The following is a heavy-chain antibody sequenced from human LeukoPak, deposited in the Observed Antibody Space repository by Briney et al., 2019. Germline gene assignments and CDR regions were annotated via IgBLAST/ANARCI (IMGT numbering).Heavy chain of an antibody. Sequence: GTSVKLSCKASGFTFTTSAVQWDRQGRGQPLEWIRRSVVGSGNTDHAQKFQGRLTITRDISTSTAYMELSSLTSDDTAVYYCAAVPNANAWYWDDAFDIWGQGTMVTVSS. CDR3: AAVPNANAWYWDDAFDI. CDR2: SVVGSGNT. CDR1: GFTFTTSA. D-gene: IGHD2-8*02. J-gene: IGHJ3*02. V-gene: IGHV1-58*01.